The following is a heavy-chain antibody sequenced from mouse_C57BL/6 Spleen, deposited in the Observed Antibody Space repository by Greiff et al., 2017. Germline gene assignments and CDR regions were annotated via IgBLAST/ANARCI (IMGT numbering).Heavy chain of an antibody. Sequence: QVQLQQSGAELVKPGASVKLSCKASGYTFTSYWMHWVKQRPGQGLEWIGMIHPNSGSTNYNEKFKSKATLTVDKSSSTAYMQLSSLTSEDSAVYYCARSDGKRFAYWGQGTLVTVSA. V-gene: IGHV1-64*01. CDR2: IHPNSGST. CDR3: ARSDGKRFAY. CDR1: GYTFTSYW. J-gene: IGHJ3*01.